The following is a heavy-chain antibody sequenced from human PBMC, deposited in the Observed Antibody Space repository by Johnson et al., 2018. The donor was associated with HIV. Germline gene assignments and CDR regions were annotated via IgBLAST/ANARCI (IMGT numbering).Heavy chain of an antibody. CDR3: ARLIEVVIDGFDI. J-gene: IGHJ3*02. Sequence: QVQLVESGGGVVQPGRSLRLSCAASGFTFSSYGIHWVRQAPGKGLEWVTFIQFDGSHKYFVDSVKGRFTISRDNAKNSLYLQMNTLRAEDTAVYYCARLIEVVIDGFDIWGQGTMVTVSA. CDR2: IQFDGSHK. V-gene: IGHV3-33*01. CDR1: GFTFSSYG. D-gene: IGHD3-22*01.